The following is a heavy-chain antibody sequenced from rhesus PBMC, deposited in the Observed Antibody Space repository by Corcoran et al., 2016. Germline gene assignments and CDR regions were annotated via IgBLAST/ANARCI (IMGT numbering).Heavy chain of an antibody. CDR2: IYGSSTST. D-gene: IGHD4-23*01. J-gene: IGHJ2*01. CDR1: GGSISSNY. V-gene: IGHV4S10*01. Sequence: QLQLQESGPGLVKPSETLSLTCAVSGGSISSNYWSWIRQPPGKGMDWIGYIYGSSTSTNYNPSLKSRVTISKDTSKNQFSLKLSSVTAADTAVYYCARDGEYSNYVRYWYFDLWGPGTPITISS. CDR3: ARDGEYSNYVRYWYFDL.